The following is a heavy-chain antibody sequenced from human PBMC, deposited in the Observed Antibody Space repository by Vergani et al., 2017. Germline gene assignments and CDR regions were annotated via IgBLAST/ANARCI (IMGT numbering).Heavy chain of an antibody. CDR1: GFSLTNPTLG. V-gene: IGHV2-26*01. Sequence: QVTLKESGPVVVKPTETLTLTCTVSGFSLTNPTLGVSWIRQSPGKALEWLAHIFSNGAKSYTTSLRSRLTISRDTSKSQVVLTMTNMYPVDTATYYCERIRRRGRSGYDIFDFWGQGILVTVAS. CDR2: IFSNGAK. J-gene: IGHJ4*02. D-gene: IGHD5-12*01. CDR3: ERIRRRGRSGYDIFDF.